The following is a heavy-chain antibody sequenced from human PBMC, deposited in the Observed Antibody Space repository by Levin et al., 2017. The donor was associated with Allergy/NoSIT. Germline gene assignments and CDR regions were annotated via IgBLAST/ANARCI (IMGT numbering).Heavy chain of an antibody. D-gene: IGHD1-26*01. V-gene: IGHV4-31*03. J-gene: IGHJ4*02. CDR3: ARTRWEPQVKPHFDY. Sequence: PSETLSLTCTVSGGSISSGGYYWSWIRQHPGKGLEWIGYIYYSGSTYYNPSLKSRVTISVDTSKNQFSLKLSSVTAADTAMYYCARTRWEPQVKPHFDYWGQGTLVTVSS. CDR1: GGSISSGGYY. CDR2: IYYSGST.